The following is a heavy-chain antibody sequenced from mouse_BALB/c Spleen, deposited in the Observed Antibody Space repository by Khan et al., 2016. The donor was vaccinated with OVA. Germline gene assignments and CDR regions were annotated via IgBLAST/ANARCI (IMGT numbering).Heavy chain of an antibody. V-gene: IGHV2-2*02. CDR2: IWSAGST. CDR1: GFSLNNYS. CDR3: ARRCNDYGRGALFAY. Sequence: QVQLQQSGPGLVQPSQSLSITCTVSGFSLNNYSIHWVRQSPGKGLEWLGVIWSAGSTDYNAAFISRLTINKDNSRSQVFFKMNSLQPNDTAIYYCARRCNDYGRGALFAYWGQGTLVTVSA. D-gene: IGHD2-4*01. J-gene: IGHJ3*01.